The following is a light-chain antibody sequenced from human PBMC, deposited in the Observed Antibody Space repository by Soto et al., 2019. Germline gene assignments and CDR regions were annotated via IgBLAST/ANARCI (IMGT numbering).Light chain of an antibody. CDR2: DAS. V-gene: IGKV1-5*01. CDR3: QQYNSYSRT. J-gene: IGKJ1*01. CDR1: QGISKW. Sequence: DIQRTQYPSTLSSSVGDRVSITCRASQGISKWLAWYQQKPGKVPKLLIYDASSLERGVPSRFSGSGSGTEFTLTISSLQPDDFATYYCQQYNSYSRTFGQGTQVDI.